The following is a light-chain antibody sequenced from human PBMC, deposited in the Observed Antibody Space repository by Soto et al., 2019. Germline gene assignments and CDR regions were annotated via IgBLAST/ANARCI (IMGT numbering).Light chain of an antibody. J-gene: IGKJ1*01. CDR3: QQYNSIPWT. CDR2: QAS. Sequence: DIQMTQSPSTLSTSVGDRVTITCRARQCISCWLAWFRQKPGKARKLQIYQASILQVGVPSRFSGSESGTEFTLTISSLQPVDFATYYCQQYNSIPWTFGQGTKVEVK. V-gene: IGKV1-5*03. CDR1: QCISCW.